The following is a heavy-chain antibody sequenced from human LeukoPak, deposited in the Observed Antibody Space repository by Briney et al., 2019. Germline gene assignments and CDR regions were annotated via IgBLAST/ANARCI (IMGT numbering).Heavy chain of an antibody. CDR2: IYYAGST. V-gene: IGHV4-39*01. CDR3: ASLYCSGGSCYPRY. J-gene: IGHJ4*02. D-gene: IGHD2-15*01. CDR1: GGSISSNYYY. Sequence: SETLSLTCTVSGGSISSNYYYWGWIRQPPGEGLEWIGNIYYAGSTYDNPSLKSRITMSVDTSKNQFSLRLRSVTAADTAVYYCASLYCSGGSCYPRYWGQRILVAVSS.